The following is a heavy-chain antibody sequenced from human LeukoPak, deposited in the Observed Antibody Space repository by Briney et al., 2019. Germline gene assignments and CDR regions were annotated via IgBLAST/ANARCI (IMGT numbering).Heavy chain of an antibody. CDR3: ARAGDGIAVADFDY. CDR1: GGSFSGYY. CDR2: INHSGST. V-gene: IGHV4-34*01. D-gene: IGHD6-19*01. J-gene: IGHJ4*02. Sequence: SETLSLTCAVYGGSFSGYYWSWIRQPPGKGLEWIGEINHSGSTNYNPSLKSRVTISVDTSKNKFSLKLSSVTAADTAVYYCARAGDGIAVADFDYWGQGTLVTVSS.